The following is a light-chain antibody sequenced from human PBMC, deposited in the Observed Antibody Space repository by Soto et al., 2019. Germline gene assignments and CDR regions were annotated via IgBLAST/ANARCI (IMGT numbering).Light chain of an antibody. V-gene: IGLV2-11*01. Sequence: QSVLTQPRSVSGSPGQSVTISCTGTSSDVGGYNYVSWYQQHPGKAPKLMIYDVSKRPSGVPDRFSGSKSGNTASLTISGLKAEDEADYYCCSYAGSYTFGVFGTGTKVTVL. J-gene: IGLJ1*01. CDR2: DVS. CDR1: SSDVGGYNY. CDR3: CSYAGSYTFGV.